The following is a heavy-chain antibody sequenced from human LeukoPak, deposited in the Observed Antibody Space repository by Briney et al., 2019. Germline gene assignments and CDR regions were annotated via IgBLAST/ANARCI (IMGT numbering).Heavy chain of an antibody. CDR3: ATAIDFWSGLDY. CDR2: FDPEDGET. V-gene: IGHV1-24*01. CDR1: GYTLTELS. J-gene: IGHJ4*02. Sequence: GASVKVSCKVSGYTLTELSMHWVRQAPGKGLEWMGGFDPEDGETIYAQKFQGRVTMTEDTSTDTAYMELSSLRSEDTAVYYCATAIDFWSGLDYWGQGTLVTVSS. D-gene: IGHD3-3*01.